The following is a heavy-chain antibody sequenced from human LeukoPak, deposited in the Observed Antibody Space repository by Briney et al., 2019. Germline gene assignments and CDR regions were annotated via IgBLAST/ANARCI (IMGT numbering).Heavy chain of an antibody. CDR2: IIPIFGTA. D-gene: IGHD5-18*01. J-gene: IGHJ2*01. Sequence: ASVKVSCKASGGTFSSYAISWVRQAPGQGLEWMGGIIPIFGTANYAQKFQGRVTITADKSTSTAYMELSSLRSEDTAVYYCARDVGGYRYGYRPTELYWYFDLWGRGTLVTVSS. CDR1: GGTFSSYA. V-gene: IGHV1-69*06. CDR3: ARDVGGYRYGYRPTELYWYFDL.